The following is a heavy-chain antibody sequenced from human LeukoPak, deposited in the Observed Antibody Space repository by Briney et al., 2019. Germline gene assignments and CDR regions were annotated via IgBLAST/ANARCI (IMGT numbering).Heavy chain of an antibody. Sequence: GGSLRLSCAASGFTFSSYEMNWVRQAPGKGLEWVSFISSSGSTIYYADSVKGRFTISRDNAKNSLYLQMNSLRAEDTAVYYCAREPVVGAEFDYWGQGSLVTVSS. D-gene: IGHD2-15*01. J-gene: IGHJ4*02. CDR3: AREPVVGAEFDY. CDR2: ISSSGSTI. CDR1: GFTFSSYE. V-gene: IGHV3-48*03.